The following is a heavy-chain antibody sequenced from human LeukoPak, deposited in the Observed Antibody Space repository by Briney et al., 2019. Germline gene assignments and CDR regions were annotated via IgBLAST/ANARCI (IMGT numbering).Heavy chain of an antibody. Sequence: GGSLRLSCAASGFTFSSYGMHWVRQAPGKGLEWVAVISYDGSNKYYADSVKGRFTISRDNSKNTLYLQMNSLRAEDTAVYYCARDKGGTTVTTKPHYWGQGTLVTVSS. CDR1: GFTFSSYG. J-gene: IGHJ4*02. V-gene: IGHV3-30*03. CDR3: ARDKGGTTVTTKPHY. CDR2: ISYDGSNK. D-gene: IGHD4-17*01.